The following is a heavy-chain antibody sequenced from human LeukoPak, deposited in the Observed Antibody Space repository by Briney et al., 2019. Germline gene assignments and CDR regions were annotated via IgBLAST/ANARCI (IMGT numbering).Heavy chain of an antibody. Sequence: SETLSLTCAVSGGSISSGGYSWSCIRQPPGKGLECIGYIYHSGSTYYNPSLKSRVTISIDKSKNQFSLKLSSVTAADTAVYYCARDRGTAAAGTSNVRDYWGQGTLVTVSS. CDR2: IYHSGST. V-gene: IGHV4-30-2*01. CDR3: ARDRGTAAAGTSNVRDY. D-gene: IGHD6-13*01. J-gene: IGHJ4*02. CDR1: GGSISSGGYS.